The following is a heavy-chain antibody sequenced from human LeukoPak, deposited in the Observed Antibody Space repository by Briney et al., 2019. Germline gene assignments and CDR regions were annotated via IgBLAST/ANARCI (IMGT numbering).Heavy chain of an antibody. CDR3: AGSPYYYDSSGYYIVVVY. Sequence: VKVSCKASGYTFTVYYMHWVRQAPGQGLEWMGWINPNSGGTNYAQKFQGRVTMTRDTSISTAYMELSRLRSDDTAVYYCAGSPYYYDSSGYYIVVVYWGQGTLVTVSS. V-gene: IGHV1-2*02. CDR2: INPNSGGT. J-gene: IGHJ4*02. D-gene: IGHD3-22*01. CDR1: GYTFTVYY.